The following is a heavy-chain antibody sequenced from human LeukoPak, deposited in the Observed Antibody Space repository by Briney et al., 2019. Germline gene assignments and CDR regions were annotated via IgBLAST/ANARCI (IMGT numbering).Heavy chain of an antibody. D-gene: IGHD3-16*01. J-gene: IGHJ3*02. CDR3: ARLEGGNAFDI. Sequence: GGSLQISCKGSGCTFTSYWIAWGRRMPGKGGEWRGIIFPGDSDTRYSPSFQGQVTISADKSISTAYLQWSSLKASDTTLYYCARLEGGNAFDIWGQGTMVTVSS. CDR2: IFPGDSDT. V-gene: IGHV5-51*01. CDR1: GCTFTSYW.